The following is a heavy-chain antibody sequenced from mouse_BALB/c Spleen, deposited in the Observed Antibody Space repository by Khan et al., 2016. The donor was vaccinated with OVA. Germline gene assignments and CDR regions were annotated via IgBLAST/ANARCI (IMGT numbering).Heavy chain of an antibody. CDR3: ASDRAYYSSDGWFAY. D-gene: IGHD2-12*01. V-gene: IGHV1-4*01. Sequence: VQLQESGTELARPGASVKMSCKASGYTFTTYTMHWVKQRPGQGLEWIGYISPSSGYTNYNQKFKDKATLTADKSSITAYMQLSSLTSEDSAIYYCASDRAYYSSDGWFAYWGQGTLVTVSA. CDR1: GYTFTTYT. CDR2: ISPSSGYT. J-gene: IGHJ3*01.